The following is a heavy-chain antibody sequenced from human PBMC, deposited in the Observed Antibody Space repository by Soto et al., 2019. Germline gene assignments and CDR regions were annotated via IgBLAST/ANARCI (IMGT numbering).Heavy chain of an antibody. CDR3: ATVPTYDYDRSGYANAFDV. J-gene: IGHJ3*01. CDR1: GGSINSTDYY. Sequence: SETLSLTCTGSGGSINSTDYYWSWIRKPPGKGLEWIGYISYSGSTYHNPSLKSRVNISVDKSKNQFSLKLNSLTAADTAVYYCATVPTYDYDRSGYANAFDVWGQGTMVTVSS. V-gene: IGHV4-30-4*01. D-gene: IGHD3-22*01. CDR2: ISYSGST.